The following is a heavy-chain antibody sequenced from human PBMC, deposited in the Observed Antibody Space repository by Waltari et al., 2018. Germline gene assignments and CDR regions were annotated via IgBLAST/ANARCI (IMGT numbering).Heavy chain of an antibody. J-gene: IGHJ4*02. V-gene: IGHV4-30-4*08. CDR1: GGSISSGDYY. D-gene: IGHD5-18*01. CDR2: IYYSGST. Sequence: QVQLQESGPGLVKPSQTLSLTCTVSGGSISSGDYYWRWIRQPPGKGLEWIGYIYYSGSTYYNPSLKSRVTISVDTSKNQFSLKLSSVTAADTAVYYCARESGGYSYGTSRGPFDYWGQGTLVTVSS. CDR3: ARESGGYSYGTSRGPFDY.